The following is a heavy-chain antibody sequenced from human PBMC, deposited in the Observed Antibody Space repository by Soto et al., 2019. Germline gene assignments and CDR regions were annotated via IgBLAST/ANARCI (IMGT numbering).Heavy chain of an antibody. V-gene: IGHV3-64D*06. D-gene: IGHD3-9*01. CDR3: VKGNQLLRYYFEF. CDR1: GFTFSKYA. J-gene: IGHJ4*01. CDR2: ITSDGDST. Sequence: PVGSLRLSCSVSGFTFSKYAMHWVRQAPGKGLEYVSGITSDGDSTWHADSVKDRFTISRDNSKNTLFLQMSSLRVEDTAIYFCVKGNQLLRYYFEFWGPGTLVTVSS.